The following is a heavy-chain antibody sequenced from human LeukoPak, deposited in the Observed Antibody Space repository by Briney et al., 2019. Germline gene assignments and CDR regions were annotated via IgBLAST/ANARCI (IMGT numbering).Heavy chain of an antibody. CDR2: INHSGST. CDR3: ARVSQQTPFYVYYYYYMDV. J-gene: IGHJ6*03. D-gene: IGHD5/OR15-5a*01. CDR1: GGSFSGYY. Sequence: SETLSLTCAVYGGSFSGYYWSWIRQPPGKGLEWIGEINHSGSTNYNPSLKSRVTISVDTSKNQFSLKLSSVTAADTAVYYCARVSQQTPFYVYYYYYMDVWGKGTTVTVSS. V-gene: IGHV4-34*01.